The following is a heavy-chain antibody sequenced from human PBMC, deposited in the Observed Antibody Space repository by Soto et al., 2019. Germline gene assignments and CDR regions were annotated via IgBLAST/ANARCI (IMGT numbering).Heavy chain of an antibody. Sequence: QVQLVQSGAEVKKPGSSVKVSCKASGGTFSSYTISWVRQAPGQGLEWMGRIIPILGIANYAQKFQGRVTLTADKSTSTAYMELSSLSAEDTAVYYCAEIANYDRNAFDIWGQGTMVTVSS. CDR2: IIPILGIA. D-gene: IGHD3-22*01. V-gene: IGHV1-69*02. CDR1: GGTFSSYT. J-gene: IGHJ3*02. CDR3: AEIANYDRNAFDI.